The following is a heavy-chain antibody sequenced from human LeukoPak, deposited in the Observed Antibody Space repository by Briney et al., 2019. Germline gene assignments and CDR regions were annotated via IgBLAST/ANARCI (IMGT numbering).Heavy chain of an antibody. Sequence: ASVKVSCKASGYTFTSYGISWVRQAPGQGLEWMGWISAYNGNTNYAQELQGRVTMTTDTSTSTAYMELRSLRSDDTAVYYCARRDILTGLYYFDYWGQGTLVTVSS. CDR1: GYTFTSYG. J-gene: IGHJ4*02. D-gene: IGHD3-9*01. CDR3: ARRDILTGLYYFDY. CDR2: ISAYNGNT. V-gene: IGHV1-18*01.